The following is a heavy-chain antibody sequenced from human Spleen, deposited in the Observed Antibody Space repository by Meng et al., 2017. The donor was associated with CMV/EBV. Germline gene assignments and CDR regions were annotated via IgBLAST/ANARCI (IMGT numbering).Heavy chain of an antibody. CDR1: GFIFSTYS. CDR3: ARVRDYSNYRFDS. CDR2: IKEDGSEK. J-gene: IGHJ4*02. D-gene: IGHD4-11*01. V-gene: IGHV3-7*01. Sequence: GGSLRLSCAASGFIFSTYSMNWARQAPGKGLEWVANIKEDGSEKNYVDSVKGRFTISRDNAKNSLYLHMNSLRAEDTAVYYCARVRDYSNYRFDSWGQGALVTVSS.